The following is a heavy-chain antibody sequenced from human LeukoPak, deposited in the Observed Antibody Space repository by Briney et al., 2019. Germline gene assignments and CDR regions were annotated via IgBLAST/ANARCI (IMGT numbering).Heavy chain of an antibody. D-gene: IGHD3-10*01. CDR2: IYPGDSDT. CDR1: GYTFASSW. J-gene: IGHJ4*02. Sequence: GESLKISCKGSGYTFASSWIGWVRQMPGKGLEGMGFIYPGDSDTRYSPSFQGQVTMSVDKSISTAYLQWSSLKASDTAMYYCAKLVVRGVITSEFDYWGQGTLVTVSS. CDR3: AKLVVRGVITSEFDY. V-gene: IGHV5-51*01.